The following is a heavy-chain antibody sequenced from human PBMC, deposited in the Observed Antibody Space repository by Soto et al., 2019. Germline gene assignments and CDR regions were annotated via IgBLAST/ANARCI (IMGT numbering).Heavy chain of an antibody. D-gene: IGHD5-12*01. CDR1: GFTFSSYG. V-gene: IGHV3-30*18. CDR3: AKGECGYSDYDVGYHFDY. Sequence: QVQLEESGGGVVQPGRSLRLSCAASGFTFSSYGMHWVRQAPGKGLEWVAVISYGGTNKYYADSVKGRFTISRDNSKNTLYLQMNSLRVEDTAVYYCAKGECGYSDYDVGYHFDYWGQGTLVTVSS. CDR2: ISYGGTNK. J-gene: IGHJ4*02.